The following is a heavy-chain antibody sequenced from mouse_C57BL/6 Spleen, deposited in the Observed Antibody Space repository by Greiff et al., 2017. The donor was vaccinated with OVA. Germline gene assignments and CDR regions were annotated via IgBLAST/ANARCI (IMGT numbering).Heavy chain of an antibody. D-gene: IGHD2-1*01. V-gene: IGHV2-5*01. CDR1: GFSLTSYG. J-gene: IGHJ4*01. CDR2: IWRGGST. Sequence: VQLQQSGPGLVQPSQSLSITCTVSGFSLTSYGVHWVRQSPGKGLEWLGVIWRGGSTDYNAAFMSRLSITKDNSKSQVFFKMNSLQADDTAIYYWAKEVYYGNPYAMDYWGQGTSVTVSS. CDR3: AKEVYYGNPYAMDY.